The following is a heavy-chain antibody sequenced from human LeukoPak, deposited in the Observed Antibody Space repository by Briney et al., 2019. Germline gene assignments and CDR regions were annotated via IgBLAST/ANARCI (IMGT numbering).Heavy chain of an antibody. Sequence: SETLSLTCTVSGGSISSYYWSWIRQPAGKGLEWIGRIYTSGSTNYNPSLKSRVTMSVDTSKNQFSLKLSFVTAADTAVYYVAGGRVQVWGGPFDYWGQGTLVTVSS. J-gene: IGHJ4*02. D-gene: IGHD3-16*01. V-gene: IGHV4-4*07. CDR2: IYTSGST. CDR1: GGSISSYY. CDR3: AGGRVQVWGGPFDY.